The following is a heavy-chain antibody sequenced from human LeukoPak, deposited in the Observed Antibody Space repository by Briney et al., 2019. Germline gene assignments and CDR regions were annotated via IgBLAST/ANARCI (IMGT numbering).Heavy chain of an antibody. CDR1: GYTFTSYG. D-gene: IGHD3-10*01. CDR3: ARNTYYYDP. V-gene: IGHV1-18*01. J-gene: IGHJ5*02. CDR2: ISAYNGNK. Sequence: GGSVKVSCKASGYTFTSYGISWVRQAPGQGLEWMGCISAYNGNKNYAQKLQGRVTMTTDTSTNTPYMELSSLRSDDTAVYYCARNTYYYDPWGQGTLVTVSS.